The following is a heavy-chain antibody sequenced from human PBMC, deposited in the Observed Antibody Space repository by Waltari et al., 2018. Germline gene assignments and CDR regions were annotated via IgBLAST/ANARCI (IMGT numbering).Heavy chain of an antibody. CDR3: ARLWSVGATASCDY. J-gene: IGHJ4*02. CDR2: ISSTGIP. D-gene: IGHD1-26*01. CDR1: GGSMNNYY. Sequence: QVQLHESGPGLVKPSGTLSLTCTVSGGSMNNYYWTWIRQPAGEGLQWVGRISSTGIPNYKPSLKSRRTRSIDMSKRQLSLNLGSVTAADTAIYYCARLWSVGATASCDYWGQGNVVTVAS. V-gene: IGHV4-4*07.